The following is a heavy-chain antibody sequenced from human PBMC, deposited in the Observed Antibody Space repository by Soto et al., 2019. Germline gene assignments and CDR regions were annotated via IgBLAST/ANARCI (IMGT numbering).Heavy chain of an antibody. CDR3: AHSLLTIFGLITLDY. CDR1: GFSLSTSGVG. J-gene: IGHJ4*02. Sequence: QITLKDSGPTLVKPTQTLTLTCTFSGFSLSTSGVGVGWIRQPPGKALEWLALIYWDDDKRYSPSLKSRLTITKDSSNNQVVLTMTNMDPVDTATYYCAHSLLTIFGLITLDYWGQGTLVTVSS. V-gene: IGHV2-5*02. D-gene: IGHD3-3*01. CDR2: IYWDDDK.